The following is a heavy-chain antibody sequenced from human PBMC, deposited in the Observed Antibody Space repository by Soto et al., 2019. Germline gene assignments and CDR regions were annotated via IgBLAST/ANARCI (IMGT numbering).Heavy chain of an antibody. CDR2: ISSSGSTT. D-gene: IGHD5-12*01. Sequence: EVQLVESGGGLVQPGGSLRLSCAASGFTFSSYEMNWVRQAPGKGLEWVSYISSSGSTTYYADSVKGRFTISRDNAKNSLYLQMNSLSAEDTAVYYCARDERAGYDYNRAFDYWGQGTLVTVSS. CDR3: ARDERAGYDYNRAFDY. V-gene: IGHV3-48*03. J-gene: IGHJ4*02. CDR1: GFTFSSYE.